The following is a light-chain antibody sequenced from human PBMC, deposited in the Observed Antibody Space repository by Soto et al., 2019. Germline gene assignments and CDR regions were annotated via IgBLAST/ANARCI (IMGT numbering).Light chain of an antibody. CDR3: QERSNWPQLT. V-gene: IGKV3-11*01. CDR2: DAS. CDR1: QSVSSY. J-gene: IGKJ4*01. Sequence: EMVFTQSPATLSLSPGERATLSCRASQSVSSYLAWYQQKPGQAPRLLIYDASNRATGIPARFSGSGSGTDFTLTISSLEPEDFAVYFCQERSNWPQLTFGGGTKVDIK.